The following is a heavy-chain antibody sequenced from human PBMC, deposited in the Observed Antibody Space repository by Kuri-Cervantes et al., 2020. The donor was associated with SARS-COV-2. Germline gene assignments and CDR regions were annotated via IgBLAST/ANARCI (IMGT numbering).Heavy chain of an antibody. CDR3: ARLEV. CDR2: IYHTGGT. J-gene: IGHJ4*02. V-gene: IGHV4-39*01. D-gene: IGHD3-3*01. Sequence: GSLRLSCTVSGASISRSTYYWGWIRQPPGKRLEWIGSIYHTGGTFYNPSLKSRVTISVDTSKNQYSLKLTSVTAADTAVYYCARLEVWGPGTLVTVSS. CDR1: GASISRSTYY.